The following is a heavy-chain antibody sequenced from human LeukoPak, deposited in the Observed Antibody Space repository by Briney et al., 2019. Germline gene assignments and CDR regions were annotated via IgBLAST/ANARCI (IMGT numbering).Heavy chain of an antibody. Sequence: KPLETLSLTCAVYGGSFSGYYWSWIRQPPGKGLEWIGEINHSGSTNYNPPLKSRVTISVDTSKNQFSLKLSSVTAADTAVYYCARGLYDFWSGYPTGAFDIWGQGTMVTVSS. CDR2: INHSGST. D-gene: IGHD3-3*01. V-gene: IGHV4-34*01. CDR1: GGSFSGYY. CDR3: ARGLYDFWSGYPTGAFDI. J-gene: IGHJ3*02.